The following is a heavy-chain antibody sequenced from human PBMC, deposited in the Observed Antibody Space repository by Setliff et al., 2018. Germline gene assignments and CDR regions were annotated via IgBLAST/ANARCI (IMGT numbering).Heavy chain of an antibody. Sequence: LRLSCAVSGFTFSKAWMHWVRQAPGKGLEWVAYIWYDGSNKYYVDSVKGRFSVSRDNSKDTLYLQMNSLRVEDSAIYYCVCFSWRGCSGDTCYSGDDSFDMWGQGTVVTVSS. V-gene: IGHV3-30*02. J-gene: IGHJ3*02. D-gene: IGHD2-15*01. CDR3: VCFSWRGCSGDTCYSGDDSFDM. CDR2: IWYDGSNK. CDR1: GFTFSKAW.